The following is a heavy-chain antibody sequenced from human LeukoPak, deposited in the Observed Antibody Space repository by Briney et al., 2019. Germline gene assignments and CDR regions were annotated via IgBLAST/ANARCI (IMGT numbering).Heavy chain of an antibody. CDR1: GFTLSDYS. D-gene: IGHD1-7*01. CDR2: ISSSSNYI. Sequence: GGSLRLSCAASGFTLSDYSMNWVRQAPGKGLEWVSSISSSSNYIYYADSVKGRFTISRDNAKNSLHLQMNSLRAEDTAVYYCARDPPGTTGYFDLWGRGTLVTVSS. CDR3: ARDPPGTTGYFDL. V-gene: IGHV3-21*01. J-gene: IGHJ2*01.